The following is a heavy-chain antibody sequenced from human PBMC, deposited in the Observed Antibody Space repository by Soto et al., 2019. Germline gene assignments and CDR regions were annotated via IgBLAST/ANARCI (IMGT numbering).Heavy chain of an antibody. Sequence: QVQLVQSGAEVKKPGAAVKVSCKASGYSFTGYYMHWVRQAPGQGLEWMGWINPNSGGTNYAQKFQGWVTMTREPSISPAYMELSRLRSDDTAVYYCVRDHGSGSYYIGDYGMDVWGQGTTVTVSS. CDR1: GYSFTGYY. J-gene: IGHJ6*02. CDR2: INPNSGGT. CDR3: VRDHGSGSYYIGDYGMDV. D-gene: IGHD3-10*01. V-gene: IGHV1-2*04.